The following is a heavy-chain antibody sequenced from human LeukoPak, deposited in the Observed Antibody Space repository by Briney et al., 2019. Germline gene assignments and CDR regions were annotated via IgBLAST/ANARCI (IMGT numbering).Heavy chain of an antibody. CDR2: ISFDGKKS. J-gene: IGHJ5*02. V-gene: IGHV3-30*04. D-gene: IGHD3-10*01. Sequence: GGSLRLSCEAFGFAFSDYTIHWVRQAPGKGLEWLTLISFDGKKSYLAASVKGRCSVSRDNSRNTVFLQMDSLTADDTAVYFCARSSTMIRERGRNWLDPWGQGTLVTVSS. CDR1: GFAFSDYT. CDR3: ARSSTMIRERGRNWLDP.